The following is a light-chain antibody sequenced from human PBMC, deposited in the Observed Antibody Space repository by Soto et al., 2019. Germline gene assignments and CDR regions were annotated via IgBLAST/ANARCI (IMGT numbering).Light chain of an antibody. V-gene: IGKV1-5*03. CDR1: QSISSW. CDR2: SAS. CDR3: QEYNGNSGLT. J-gene: IGKJ4*01. Sequence: DIQMTQSPSTLSASVGDRVTITCRASQSISSWLAWYQQKPGKAPNLLIFSASGLERGVPSRFSGSGSGTEFTLTISSLQPDDFATSYCQEYNGNSGLTFGGGTKVEIK.